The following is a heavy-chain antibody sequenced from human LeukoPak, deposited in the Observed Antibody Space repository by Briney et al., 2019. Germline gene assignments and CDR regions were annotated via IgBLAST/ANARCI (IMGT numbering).Heavy chain of an antibody. CDR1: GYTFNMHS. J-gene: IGHJ4*02. CDR2: ISAYNGDT. D-gene: IGHD3-22*01. Sequence: GASVKVSCKSSGYTFNMHSIIWVRQAPGQGLEWMGWISAYNGDTKYAEKFQGRVTMTTDRSTSTAYMELRSLRSDDTAVYFCARGPYDSSGYEDFDYWGQGTLVTVSS. V-gene: IGHV1-18*04. CDR3: ARGPYDSSGYEDFDY.